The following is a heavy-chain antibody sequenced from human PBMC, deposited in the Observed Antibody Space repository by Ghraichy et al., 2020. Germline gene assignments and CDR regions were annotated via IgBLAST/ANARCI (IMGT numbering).Heavy chain of an antibody. CDR3: AKASGYYDTGAYFDF. J-gene: IGHJ5*01. V-gene: IGHV3-74*01. CDR2: INSDGSST. D-gene: IGHD3-16*01. Sequence: GGSLRLSCAASGFTFTNYWMHWVRQAPGKGLVWVSRINSDGSSTSYADSVKGRFTISRDNAKNTLYLQMNSLRAEDTAVYFCAKASGYYDTGAYFDFWGQGTLVNVSS. CDR1: GFTFTNYW.